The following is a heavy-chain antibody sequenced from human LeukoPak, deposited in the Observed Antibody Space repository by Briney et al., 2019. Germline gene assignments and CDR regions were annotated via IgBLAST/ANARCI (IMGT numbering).Heavy chain of an antibody. CDR2: IYYNGNT. CDR3: ARGSWRQLVYPRFDY. J-gene: IGHJ4*02. V-gene: IGHV4-59*12. Sequence: ETLSLTCTVSGGSISGYYSSWIRQPPGKGLEWIGYIYYNGNTNYNASLKGRVTISVDTSQNQFSLKLSSVTAADTAVYYCARGSWRQLVYPRFDYWGQGTLVTVSS. CDR1: GGSISGYY. D-gene: IGHD6-6*01.